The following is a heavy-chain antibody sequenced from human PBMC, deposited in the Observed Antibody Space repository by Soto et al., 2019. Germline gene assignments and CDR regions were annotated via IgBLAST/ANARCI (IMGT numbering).Heavy chain of an antibody. D-gene: IGHD2-2*01. J-gene: IGHJ4*02. V-gene: IGHV1-46*01. Sequence: QVSLVQSGAEVKKPGASVKVSCKASGYTFTSYYVHWVRQAPGQGLEWMGIINPSGATTTYAQNFHGRVAMARDTSTGTVYMELSSLRSADTAVYYFASRVCFSSSCYFKYWGQGTLVTVSS. CDR3: ASRVCFSSSCYFKY. CDR2: INPSGATT. CDR1: GYTFTSYY.